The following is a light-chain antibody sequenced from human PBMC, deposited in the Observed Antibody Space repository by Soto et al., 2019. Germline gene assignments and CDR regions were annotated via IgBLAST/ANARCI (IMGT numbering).Light chain of an antibody. V-gene: IGLV2-14*01. Sequence: QSVLTQPASVSGSPGQSITISCTGTSSDIGYYNYVSWYQQHPGKAPKLMISEVLNRPSGVSNRFSGSKSGNTASLTISGLQAEDEADYYCSSYTSSSTLVVFGTGTKVTVL. CDR2: EVL. CDR1: SSDIGYYNY. CDR3: SSYTSSSTLVV. J-gene: IGLJ1*01.